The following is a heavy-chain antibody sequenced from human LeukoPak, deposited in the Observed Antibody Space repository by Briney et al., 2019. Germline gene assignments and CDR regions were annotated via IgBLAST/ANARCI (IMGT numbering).Heavy chain of an antibody. J-gene: IGHJ4*02. Sequence: GGSLRLSCTTSGFSFNTYSMSWVRQAPGKGLEWVSAINDDTPYYTDSVKGRFTVSRDNAKNSLYLQMNSLRAEDTAVYYCARVSVVVTGFDYWGQGTLVTVSS. V-gene: IGHV3-23*01. CDR2: INDDTP. D-gene: IGHD2-21*02. CDR1: GFSFNTYS. CDR3: ARVSVVVTGFDY.